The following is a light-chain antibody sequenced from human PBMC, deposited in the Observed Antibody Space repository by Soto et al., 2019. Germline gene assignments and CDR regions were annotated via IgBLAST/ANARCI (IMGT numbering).Light chain of an antibody. V-gene: IGKV3-15*01. Sequence: IVVTQSPASLSVSPGDRVTISCRAGPFISNLAWHQQRPGQAPRHLIYGASVRATGVPARSSRSRSGTEFTLTINSLQSEDYAVYYCQQYNNWPYTFGQGTMVDI. CDR1: PFISN. CDR3: QQYNNWPYT. CDR2: GAS. J-gene: IGKJ2*01.